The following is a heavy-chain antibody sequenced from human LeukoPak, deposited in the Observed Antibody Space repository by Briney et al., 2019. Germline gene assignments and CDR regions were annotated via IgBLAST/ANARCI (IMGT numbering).Heavy chain of an antibody. Sequence: SETLSLTCAVYGGSFSGYYWSWIRQPPGEGLEWIGEINHSGSTNYNPSLKSRVTISVDTSKNQFSLKLSSVTAADTAVYYCARAGSYRYKPIFDYWGQGTLVTVSS. J-gene: IGHJ4*02. CDR3: ARAGSYRYKPIFDY. CDR1: GGSFSGYY. V-gene: IGHV4-34*01. CDR2: INHSGST. D-gene: IGHD3-16*02.